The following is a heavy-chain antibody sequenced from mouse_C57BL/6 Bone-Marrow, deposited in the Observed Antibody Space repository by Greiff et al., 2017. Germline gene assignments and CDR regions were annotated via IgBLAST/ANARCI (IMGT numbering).Heavy chain of an antibody. J-gene: IGHJ4*01. CDR3: ARSGWFPGLYYAMDY. V-gene: IGHV1-75*01. CDR2: IFPGSGST. CDR1: GYTFTDYY. D-gene: IGHD2-3*01. Sequence: QVQLKQSGPELVKPGASVKISCKASGYTFTDYYINWVKQRPGQGLEWIGWIFPGSGSTYYNEKFKGKATLTVDKSSSTAYMLLSSLTSEDSAVYFCARSGWFPGLYYAMDYWGQGTSVTVSS.